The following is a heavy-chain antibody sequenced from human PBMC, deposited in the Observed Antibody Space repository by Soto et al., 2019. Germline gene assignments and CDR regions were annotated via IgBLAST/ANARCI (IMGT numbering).Heavy chain of an antibody. Sequence: PGGSLSLSCAASGFTFSGSAMHWVRQASGKGLEWVGRIRSKANSYATAYAASVKGRFTISRDDSKNTAYLQMNSLKTEDTAVYYCTRHRRDIAAAGTILYYGMDVWGQGTTVTVS. D-gene: IGHD6-13*01. V-gene: IGHV3-73*01. CDR3: TRHRRDIAAAGTILYYGMDV. J-gene: IGHJ6*02. CDR1: GFTFSGSA. CDR2: IRSKANSYAT.